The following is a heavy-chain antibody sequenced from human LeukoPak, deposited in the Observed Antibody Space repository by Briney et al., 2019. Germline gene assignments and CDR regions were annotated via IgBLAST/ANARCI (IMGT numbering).Heavy chain of an antibody. CDR1: GGSISSSNYY. J-gene: IGHJ5*02. CDR3: ARIRGSVWFGELSWFDP. CDR2: IYYSGST. D-gene: IGHD3-10*01. V-gene: IGHV4-39*07. Sequence: SETLSLTCSVSGGSISSSNYYWGWIRQPPGKGLEWIGTIYYSGSTYYNPSLKSRVTISVDTSRNQFSLRLTSVTAADTAVYYCARIRGSVWFGELSWFDPWGQGTLVTVSS.